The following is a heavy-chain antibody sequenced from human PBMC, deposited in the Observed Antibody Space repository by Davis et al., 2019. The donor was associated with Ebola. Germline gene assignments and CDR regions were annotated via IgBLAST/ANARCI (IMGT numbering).Heavy chain of an antibody. V-gene: IGHV1-69*05. CDR1: GGTFSSYA. J-gene: IGHJ5*02. CDR3: ARGGEYDFWSGYYVGWFDP. D-gene: IGHD3-3*01. Sequence: SVKVSCKASGGTFSSYAISWVRQAPGQGLEWMGGIIPIFGTANYAQKLQGRVTMTTDTSTSTAYMELRSLRSDDTAVYYCARGGEYDFWSGYYVGWFDPWGQGTLVTVSS. CDR2: IIPIFGTA.